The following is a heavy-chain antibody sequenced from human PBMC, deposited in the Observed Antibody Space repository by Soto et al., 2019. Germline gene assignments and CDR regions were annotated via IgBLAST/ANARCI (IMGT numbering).Heavy chain of an antibody. Sequence: GGSLRLSCAASGFTFSSYWMSWVRQAPGKGLGWVANIKQDGREKYYVDSVKGRFTISRDNAKNSLYLQMNSLRAEDTAVYYCARYYSSSHFDYWGQGTLVTVSS. CDR2: IKQDGREK. J-gene: IGHJ4*02. V-gene: IGHV3-7*01. CDR3: ARYYSSSHFDY. D-gene: IGHD6-6*01. CDR1: GFTFSSYW.